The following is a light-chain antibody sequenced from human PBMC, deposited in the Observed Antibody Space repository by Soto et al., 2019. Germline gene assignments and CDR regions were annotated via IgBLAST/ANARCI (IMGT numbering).Light chain of an antibody. CDR1: QYLSGPF. CDR2: DAS. J-gene: IGKJ4*01. Sequence: NVLTQSPGTLSLSPGEGATLSCRACQYLSGPFLAWYHQRPGQAPRLLIYDASTRATGIPDRFSGSGSETDFTLTISRLEPEDFGIYYCQQYGRSPLTFGGGTRVQIK. CDR3: QQYGRSPLT. V-gene: IGKV3-20*01.